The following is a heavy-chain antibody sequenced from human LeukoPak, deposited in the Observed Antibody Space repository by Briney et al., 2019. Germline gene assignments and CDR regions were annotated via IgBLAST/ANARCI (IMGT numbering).Heavy chain of an antibody. D-gene: IGHD2-2*02. J-gene: IGHJ3*02. CDR1: GYTLTELS. CDR3: ARGVVPAAINAFDI. Sequence: ASVKVSCKVSGYTLTELSMHWVRQAPGKGLEWMGGFDPEDGETIYAQKFQGRVTMTRDTSTSTVYMELSSLRSEDTAVYYCARGVVPAAINAFDIWGQGTMVTVSS. CDR2: FDPEDGET. V-gene: IGHV1-24*01.